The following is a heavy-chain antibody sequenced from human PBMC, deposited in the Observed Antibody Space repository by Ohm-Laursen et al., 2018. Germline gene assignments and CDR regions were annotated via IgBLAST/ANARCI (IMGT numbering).Heavy chain of an antibody. CDR3: TDLGASAVDY. Sequence: SLRLSCAASGFTFSIAWMSWVRQTPGKGPEWVGRIKSKTERETTDYAAPVKGRFTILRDDSKNTLYLQMNNLKTEDTAVYFCTDLGASAVDYWGQGTLVTVSS. J-gene: IGHJ4*02. CDR2: IKSKTERETT. V-gene: IGHV3-15*01. D-gene: IGHD1-26*01. CDR1: GFTFSIAW.